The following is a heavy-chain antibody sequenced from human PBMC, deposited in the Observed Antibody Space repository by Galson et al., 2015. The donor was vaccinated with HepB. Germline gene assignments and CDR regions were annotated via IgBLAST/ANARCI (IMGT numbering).Heavy chain of an antibody. J-gene: IGHJ5*02. CDR2: ISSSSSYI. CDR3: ARIYCSSTSCYLGSFDP. D-gene: IGHD2-2*01. V-gene: IGHV3-21*01. CDR1: GFTFSSYN. Sequence: SLRLSCAASGFTFSSYNMNWVRQAPGKGLEWVSSISSSSSYIHYADSVKGRFTIPRDNAKNSLYLQMNSLRAEDTAVYYCARIYCSSTSCYLGSFDPWGQGTLVTVSS.